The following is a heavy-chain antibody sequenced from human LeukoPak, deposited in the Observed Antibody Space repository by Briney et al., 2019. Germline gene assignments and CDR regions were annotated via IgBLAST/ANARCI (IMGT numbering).Heavy chain of an antibody. V-gene: IGHV3-23*01. CDR1: GFTFSSYG. CDR2: ISGSGGST. D-gene: IGHD3-22*01. J-gene: IGHJ4*02. CDR3: ARDPYASGYYGREYFDY. Sequence: GGSLRLSCAASGFTFSSYGMSWVRPAPGKGLEWVSTISGSGGSTYYGDSVKGRFTISRDNSKKTLYLQMTSLRAENTAVYYCARDPYASGYYGREYFDYWGQGTLVTVSS.